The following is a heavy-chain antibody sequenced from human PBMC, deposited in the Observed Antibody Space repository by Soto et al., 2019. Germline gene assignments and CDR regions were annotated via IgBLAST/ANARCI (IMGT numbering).Heavy chain of an antibody. CDR1: GYSFTSYW. CDR3: ARHRPFYYGGNRKVVVFDP. CDR2: IYPGDSDT. J-gene: IGHJ5*02. D-gene: IGHD4-17*01. V-gene: IGHV5-51*01. Sequence: GESLKISCKGSGYSFTSYWIGWARQMPGKGLEWMGIIYPGDSDTRYSPSFQGQVTISADKSISTAYLQWSSLKASDTAMYYCARHRPFYYGGNRKVVVFDPWGQGTLVTVSS.